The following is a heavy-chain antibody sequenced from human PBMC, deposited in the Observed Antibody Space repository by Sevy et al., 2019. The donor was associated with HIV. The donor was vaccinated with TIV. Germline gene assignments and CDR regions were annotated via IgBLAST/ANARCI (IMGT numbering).Heavy chain of an antibody. V-gene: IGHV4-30-2*01. Sequence: SETLSLTCAVSGGSISTGGFSWNWIRQPPGKGLEWIGHIYRTGNTYYNPSLGSRVSISVDRSQNQFSLKLSSVTAADMAVYCCVRGPSYGYVSYGFDVWGQGTMVTVSS. J-gene: IGHJ3*01. D-gene: IGHD3-16*01. CDR1: GGSISTGGFS. CDR3: VRGPSYGYVSYGFDV. CDR2: IYRTGNT.